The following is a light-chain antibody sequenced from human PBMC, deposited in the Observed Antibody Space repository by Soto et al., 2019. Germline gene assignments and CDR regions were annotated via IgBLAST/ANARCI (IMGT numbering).Light chain of an antibody. CDR3: QQYNNWPLT. V-gene: IGKV3-15*01. CDR2: GAS. J-gene: IGKJ2*01. Sequence: EVVMTQSPATLSVSPGERATLSCRASQSVSTNLAWYQQKPGQAPRLLIYGASTRATGIPAKFSGSGSGTEFTLTISSLQSEDFGVYYCQQYNNWPLTFVQGTKLEIK. CDR1: QSVSTN.